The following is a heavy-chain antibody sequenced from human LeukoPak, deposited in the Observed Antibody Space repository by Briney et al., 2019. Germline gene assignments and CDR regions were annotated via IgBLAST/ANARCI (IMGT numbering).Heavy chain of an antibody. Sequence: SETLSLTCTVTGGSISNYYWSWIRQPAGKGLEWIGRIYSDGRTNYDLSLSSRLAMSVDTSKNQFSLKLSSVTAADTAVYYCARDLSSRGVISLDYWGQGTLVTVSS. J-gene: IGHJ4*02. V-gene: IGHV4-4*07. D-gene: IGHD3-10*01. CDR2: IYSDGRT. CDR1: GGSISNYY. CDR3: ARDLSSRGVISLDY.